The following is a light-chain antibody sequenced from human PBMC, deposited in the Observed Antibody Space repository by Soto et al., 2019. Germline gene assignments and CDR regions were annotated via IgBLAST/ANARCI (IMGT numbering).Light chain of an antibody. CDR1: ERVGSN. J-gene: IGKJ1*01. V-gene: IGKV3-15*01. CDR2: GAS. CDR3: QQWMWWK. Sequence: EIVMTQSPATLSVSPGDRVTLSCRSSERVGSNVARYQHKPGQAPSLLIYGASGRATGIPDRFSGSWSETECTLTISSLQSEDCAVYYCQQWMWWKSGQ.